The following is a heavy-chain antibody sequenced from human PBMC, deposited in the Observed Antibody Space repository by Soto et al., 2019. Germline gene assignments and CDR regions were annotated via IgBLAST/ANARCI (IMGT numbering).Heavy chain of an antibody. Sequence: ASVKVSCKASGGTFSSYAISWVRQAPGQGLEWMGGIIPIFGTANYAQKFQGRVTITADESTSTAYMELSSLRSEDTAVYYCASSADGGYYGSASSYFDYWGQGTLVTVSS. CDR2: IIPIFGTA. D-gene: IGHD3-10*01. V-gene: IGHV1-69*13. CDR3: ASSADGGYYGSASSYFDY. J-gene: IGHJ4*02. CDR1: GGTFSSYA.